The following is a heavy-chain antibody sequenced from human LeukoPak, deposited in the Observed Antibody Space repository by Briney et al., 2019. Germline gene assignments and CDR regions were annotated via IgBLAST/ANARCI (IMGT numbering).Heavy chain of an antibody. J-gene: IGHJ4*02. CDR3: ARGESALYDSSGYYCYFDY. CDR2: ISSNGGST. V-gene: IGHV3-64*01. Sequence: PGGSLRLSCAASGFTFSSYVMHWVRQAPGKGLQYVSTISSNGGSTYYANSVKGRFTISRDNSKNKLYLQMGSLRAEDTAVYYCARGESALYDSSGYYCYFDYWGQGTLVTVAS. CDR1: GFTFSSYV. D-gene: IGHD3-22*01.